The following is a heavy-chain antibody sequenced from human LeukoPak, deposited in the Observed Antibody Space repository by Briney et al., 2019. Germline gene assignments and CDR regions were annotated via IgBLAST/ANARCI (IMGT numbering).Heavy chain of an antibody. CDR3: ARGGVWGSYRYNWFDP. Sequence: ASVKVSCKASGYTFTSYDIHWVRPATGQGLEWMGWMNPNSGNTGYAQKFQGRVTMTRNTSISTAYMELSSLRSEDTAVYYCARGGVWGSYRYNWFDPWRQGTLVTVPS. CDR2: MNPNSGNT. V-gene: IGHV1-8*01. J-gene: IGHJ5*02. D-gene: IGHD3-16*02. CDR1: GYTFTSYD.